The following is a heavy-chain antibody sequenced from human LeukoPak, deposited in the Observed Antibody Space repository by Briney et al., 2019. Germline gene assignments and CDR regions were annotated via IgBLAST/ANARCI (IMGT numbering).Heavy chain of an antibody. CDR3: AREGTY. CDR1: GGSISSYY. V-gene: IGHV4-59*01. D-gene: IGHD1-7*01. J-gene: IGHJ4*02. Sequence: MPSETLSLTCTVSGGSISSYYWSWIRQPPGKGLEWIGYIFYSGSTNYNPSLKSRVTISVDTSKNQFSLKLSSVTAADTAVYYCAREGTYWGQGTLVTVSS. CDR2: IFYSGST.